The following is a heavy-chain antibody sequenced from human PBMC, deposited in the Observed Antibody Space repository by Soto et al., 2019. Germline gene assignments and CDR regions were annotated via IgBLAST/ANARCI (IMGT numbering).Heavy chain of an antibody. J-gene: IGHJ6*02. CDR3: ARNGLWGYDLNYYYYYGMDV. V-gene: IGHV4-34*01. Sequence: PSETLSLTCAVYGGSFSGYYWSWIRQPPGKGLEWIGEINHSGSTNYNPSLKSRVTISVDTSKNQFSLKLSSVTAADTAVYYCARNGLWGYDLNYYYYYGMDVWGQGTTVTVSS. CDR2: INHSGST. CDR1: GGSFSGYY. D-gene: IGHD5-12*01.